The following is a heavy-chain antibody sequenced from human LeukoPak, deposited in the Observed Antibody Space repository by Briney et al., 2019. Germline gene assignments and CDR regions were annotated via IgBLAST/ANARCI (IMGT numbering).Heavy chain of an antibody. CDR1: GYTFTGYY. V-gene: IGHV1-2*02. CDR3: ARVWRDIVVVPAATPFDY. CDR2: INPNSGGT. J-gene: IGHJ4*02. D-gene: IGHD2-2*01. Sequence: ASVKVSCKAPGYTFTGYYMHWVRQAPGQGLEWMGWINPNSGGTNYAQKFQGRVTMTRDTSISTAYMELSRLRSDDTAVYYCARVWRDIVVVPAATPFDYWGQGTLVTVSS.